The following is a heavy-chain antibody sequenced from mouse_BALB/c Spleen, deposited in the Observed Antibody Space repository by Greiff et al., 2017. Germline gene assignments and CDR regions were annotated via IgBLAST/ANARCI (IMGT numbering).Heavy chain of an antibody. CDR1: GFTFSSYG. CDR2: ISSGGSYT. J-gene: IGHJ2*01. Sequence: EVKLVESGGDLVKPGGSLKLSCAASGFTFSSYGMSWVRQTPDKRLEWVATISSGGSYTYYPDSVKGRFTISRDNAKNTLYLQMSGLKSEDTAMYYCARLDYYGSSYCDYWGQGTTLTVSS. V-gene: IGHV5-6*01. CDR3: ARLDYYGSSYCDY. D-gene: IGHD1-1*01.